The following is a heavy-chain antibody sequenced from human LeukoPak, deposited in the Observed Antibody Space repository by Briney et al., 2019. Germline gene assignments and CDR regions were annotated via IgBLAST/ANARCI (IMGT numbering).Heavy chain of an antibody. CDR2: FNPNSGGT. D-gene: IGHD3-22*01. Sequence: VASVKVSCKASGYTFTAYYIHWVRQAPRQGLEWMGWFNPNSGGTNYAQEFQGRVTMTGDTSISTAYMELSRLRSDDTAVYYCAREYYFDNSGYYGVGDYWGQGTLVTVSS. CDR3: AREYYFDNSGYYGVGDY. J-gene: IGHJ4*02. V-gene: IGHV1-2*02. CDR1: GYTFTAYY.